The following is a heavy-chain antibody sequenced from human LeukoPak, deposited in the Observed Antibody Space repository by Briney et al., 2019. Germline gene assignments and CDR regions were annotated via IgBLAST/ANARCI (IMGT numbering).Heavy chain of an antibody. Sequence: GGSLRLSCAVSGFTFSWVRQAPGKGLEWVSAISGSGGSTYYADSVKGRFTISRDNSKNTLYLQMNSLRAEDTAVYYCAKDGSEWFGELFPSYYFDYWGQGTLVTVSS. CDR2: ISGSGGST. J-gene: IGHJ4*02. V-gene: IGHV3-23*01. CDR1: GFTFS. D-gene: IGHD3-10*01. CDR3: AKDGSEWFGELFPSYYFDY.